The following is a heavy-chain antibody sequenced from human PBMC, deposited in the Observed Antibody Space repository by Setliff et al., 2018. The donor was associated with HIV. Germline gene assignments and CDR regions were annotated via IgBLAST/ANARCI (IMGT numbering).Heavy chain of an antibody. CDR1: GYTFTSYG. D-gene: IGHD6-19*01. J-gene: IGHJ4*02. V-gene: IGHV1-18*01. Sequence: ASVKVSCKASGYTFTSYGISWVRQAPGQGLEWMGWISVYNGNANYAQKVQGRVTMTTDTSTSTVYMELRSLRSDDTAVYYCARDFTVAGHGPFDYWGQGTLVTVSS. CDR2: ISVYNGNA. CDR3: ARDFTVAGHGPFDY.